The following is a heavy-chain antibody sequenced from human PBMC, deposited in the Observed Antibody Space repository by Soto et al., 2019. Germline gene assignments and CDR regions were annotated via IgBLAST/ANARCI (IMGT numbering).Heavy chain of an antibody. J-gene: IGHJ4*02. CDR1: GFTFSSYA. CDR3: ATIAAAGTIGYFDY. V-gene: IGHV3-23*01. Sequence: EVQLLESGGCLVQPGGSLRLSCAASGFTFSSYAMSWVRQAPGKGLDWVSAISGSGGSTYYADSVKGRFTISRDNSKHTLYLQMNSLRDEDTAVYYCATIAAAGTIGYFDYWGQGTLVTVSS. D-gene: IGHD6-13*01. CDR2: ISGSGGST.